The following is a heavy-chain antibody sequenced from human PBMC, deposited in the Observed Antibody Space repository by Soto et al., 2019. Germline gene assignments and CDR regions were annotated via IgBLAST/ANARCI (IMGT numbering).Heavy chain of an antibody. CDR3: EVLGDFQSYYYGVNV. Sequence: SETLSLTCTVSGGSISSYSWSWIRQPAGRGLEWIGRIYASGSTNYNPSLKSRVTLSVDTSNNQFSLNLTSVTAADTAVYYCEVLGDFQSYYYGVNVWGQGTTVTVSS. V-gene: IGHV4-4*07. CDR1: GGSISSYS. D-gene: IGHD3-16*01. J-gene: IGHJ6*02. CDR2: IYASGST.